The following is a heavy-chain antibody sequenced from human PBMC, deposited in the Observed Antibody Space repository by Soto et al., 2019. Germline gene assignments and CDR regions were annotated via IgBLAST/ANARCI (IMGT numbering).Heavy chain of an antibody. CDR2: IYWDDDK. D-gene: IGHD5-18*01. V-gene: IGHV2-5*02. CDR3: AHIGQSFRGYSYGFFDP. J-gene: IGHJ5*02. Sequence: QITLKESGPTLVKPTQTLTLTCTFSGFSLSTSGVGVCWIRQPPGKALEWLALIYWDDDKRYSPSLKSRLTITKDTSKNQVVLTMTSMDPVDTATYYCAHIGQSFRGYSYGFFDPWGQGTLVTVSS. CDR1: GFSLSTSGVG.